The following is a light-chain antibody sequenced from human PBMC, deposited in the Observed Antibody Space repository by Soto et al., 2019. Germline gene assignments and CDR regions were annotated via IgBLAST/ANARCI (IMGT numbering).Light chain of an antibody. V-gene: IGKV3-11*01. Sequence: PGERATLSCRASQSVGSNLAWYQQKPGQAPRLLIYDTSNRATGIPARFSGSGSGTDFTLTISSLEPEDFAVYYCQRGDTFGQGTRLEI. CDR3: QRGDT. CDR1: QSVGSN. CDR2: DTS. J-gene: IGKJ5*01.